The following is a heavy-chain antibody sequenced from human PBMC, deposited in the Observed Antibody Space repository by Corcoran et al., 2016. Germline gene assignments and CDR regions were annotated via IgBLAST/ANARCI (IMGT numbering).Heavy chain of an antibody. CDR1: GYTFTSYY. J-gene: IGHJ6*02. D-gene: IGHD2-2*01. CDR2: INPSGGST. Sequence: QVQLVQSGAEVKKPGASVKVSCKASGYTFTSYYMHWVRQAPGQGLEWMGIINPSGGSTSYAQKFQGRVNMTRDTSTSTVYMELSSLRSEDTAVYYCVRGDPSPCSSTSCYGSDYYYYYGMDFWGQGTTVTVSS. V-gene: IGHV1-46*01. CDR3: VRGDPSPCSSTSCYGSDYYYYYGMDF.